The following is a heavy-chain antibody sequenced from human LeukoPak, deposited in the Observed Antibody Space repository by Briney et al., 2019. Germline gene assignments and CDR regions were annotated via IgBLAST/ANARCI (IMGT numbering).Heavy chain of an antibody. J-gene: IGHJ3*02. CDR3: ARDVVRVYDSSASDAFDI. D-gene: IGHD3-22*01. CDR2: IYYSGST. Sequence: SETLSLTCTVSGGSISSSSYYWSWNRQPPGKGLEWIGYIYYSGSTNYNPSLKSRVTISVDTSKNQFSLKLSSVTAADTAVYYCARDVVRVYDSSASDAFDIWGQGTMVTVSS. CDR1: GGSISSSSYY. V-gene: IGHV4-61*01.